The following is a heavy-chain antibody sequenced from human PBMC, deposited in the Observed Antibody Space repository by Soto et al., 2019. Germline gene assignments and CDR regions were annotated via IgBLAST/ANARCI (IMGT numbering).Heavy chain of an antibody. CDR1: GGSISSGGYY. D-gene: IGHD3-22*01. Sequence: SETLSLTCTVSGGSISSGGYYWSWIRQHPGKGLEWIGYIYYSGSTYYNQSLKSRVTISVDTSKNQFSMKLSSVTAADTAVYYCARGSYYDSSGYYGPWGQGTLVT. CDR2: IYYSGST. J-gene: IGHJ5*02. V-gene: IGHV4-31*03. CDR3: ARGSYYDSSGYYGP.